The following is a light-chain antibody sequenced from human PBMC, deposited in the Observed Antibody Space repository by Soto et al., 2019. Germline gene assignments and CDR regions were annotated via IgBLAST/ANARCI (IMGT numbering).Light chain of an antibody. CDR2: YAS. V-gene: IGKV3-15*01. CDR1: QSVGIY. J-gene: IGKJ1*01. CDR3: QQYDNLPPWT. Sequence: EIVMTQSPATLSVSPGERATLSCRASQSVGIYLAWYQQKPGQAPRLLIYYASTRAAGVPARFSGGGSGTEFTLTISNLQSEDFAIYHFQQYDNLPPWTFGQGTKVEIK.